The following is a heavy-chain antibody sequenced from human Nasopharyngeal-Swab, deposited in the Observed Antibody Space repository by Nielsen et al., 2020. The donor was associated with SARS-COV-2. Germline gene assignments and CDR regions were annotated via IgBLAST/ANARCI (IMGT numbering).Heavy chain of an antibody. CDR2: MNPDSGNT. J-gene: IGHJ4*02. D-gene: IGHD4-17*01. CDR3: ARRYRSYGDYAFDY. CDR1: VYTFPSYD. V-gene: IGHV1-8*01. Sequence: ASVTVSCQASVYTFPSYDVNWVRQATGQGLEWMGWMNPDSGNTDYAQTFQGRVTMTRDTSISTAYMELSSLRSEDTAVYYCARRYRSYGDYAFDYWGQGTLVTVSS.